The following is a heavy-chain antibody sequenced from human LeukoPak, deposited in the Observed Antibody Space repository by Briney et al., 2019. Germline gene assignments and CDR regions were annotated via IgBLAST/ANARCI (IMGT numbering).Heavy chain of an antibody. Sequence: GKSLRLSCAASGFTFSSYGMHWVRQAPGKGLEWVGRIKSKTDGGTTDYAAPVKGRFTISRDDSKNTLYLQMNSLKTEDTAVYYCTTVYYYDSSGYYPPIWGQGTMVTVSS. V-gene: IGHV3-15*01. CDR3: TTVYYYDSSGYYPPI. CDR2: IKSKTDGGTT. D-gene: IGHD3-22*01. J-gene: IGHJ3*02. CDR1: GFTFSSYG.